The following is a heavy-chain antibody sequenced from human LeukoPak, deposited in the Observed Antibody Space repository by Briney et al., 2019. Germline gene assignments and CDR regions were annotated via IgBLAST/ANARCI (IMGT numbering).Heavy chain of an antibody. CDR2: ISSSSSYI. Sequence: GGSLRLSCAASGFTFSSYSMNWVRQAPGKGLEWVSSISSSSSYIYYADSVKGRFTISRDNAKNSLYLQMNSLRAEDTAVYYCASLMMGAFDIWGQGTMVTVSS. V-gene: IGHV3-21*01. CDR3: ASLMMGAFDI. J-gene: IGHJ3*02. CDR1: GFTFSSYS. D-gene: IGHD2-8*01.